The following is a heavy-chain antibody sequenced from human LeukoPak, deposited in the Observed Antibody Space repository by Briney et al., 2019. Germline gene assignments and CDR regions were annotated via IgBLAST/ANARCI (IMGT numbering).Heavy chain of an antibody. Sequence: ASVKVSCKASGYTFNGNHIHWVRQAPGQGPEWMGWINPNSGGTNYAQRFEGRVTMTRDTSISTAYMELNRLTSDDTAVYYCAKDPDCTSGVCYTFFDYWGQGTLVTVSS. D-gene: IGHD2-8*01. CDR3: AKDPDCTSGVCYTFFDY. CDR2: INPNSGGT. V-gene: IGHV1-2*02. J-gene: IGHJ4*02. CDR1: GYTFNGNH.